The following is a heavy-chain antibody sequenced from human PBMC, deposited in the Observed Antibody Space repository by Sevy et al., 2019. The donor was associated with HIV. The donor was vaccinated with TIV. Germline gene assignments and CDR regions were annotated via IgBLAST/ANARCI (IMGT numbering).Heavy chain of an antibody. Sequence: GGSLRLSCVASGFTFSSYNFNWVRQAPGKGLELISFINSGSTIISHADSVKGRFTISRDSAKKSVYLQMNSLRVEDTAVYYCARGGGYCDYGMDLWGQGTTVTVSS. V-gene: IGHV3-48*01. D-gene: IGHD2-15*01. J-gene: IGHJ6*02. CDR1: GFTFSSYN. CDR2: INSGSTII. CDR3: ARGGGYCDYGMDL.